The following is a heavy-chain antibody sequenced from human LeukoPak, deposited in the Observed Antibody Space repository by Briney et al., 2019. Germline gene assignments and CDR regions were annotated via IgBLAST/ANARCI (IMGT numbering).Heavy chain of an antibody. CDR1: GFTFSSDA. CDR3: AKASTFGELNRPFDY. D-gene: IGHD3-10*01. Sequence: GGSLRLSCAASGFTFSSDAMSWVRQAPGKGLEWVSVISGGGGTTYYSDSVKGRFTISRDNSKNTLYLQMNSLRAEDTAVYYCAKASTFGELNRPFDYWGQGTLVTVSS. CDR2: ISGGGGTT. J-gene: IGHJ4*02. V-gene: IGHV3-23*01.